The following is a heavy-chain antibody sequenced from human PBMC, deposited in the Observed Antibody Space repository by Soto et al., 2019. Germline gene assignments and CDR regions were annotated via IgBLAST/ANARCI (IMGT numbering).Heavy chain of an antibody. CDR3: ATLWGQD. V-gene: IGHV4-39*01. Sequence: QLQLQESGPGLVKPSETLSLTCTVSGGSISSSSYYWGWIRQPPGKGLEWIGSIYYSGSTYYNPSVNCRXXISVDTSKNQFSLKLSSVTAADTAVYYCATLWGQDWGQGTLVTVSS. CDR1: GGSISSSSYY. D-gene: IGHD3-10*01. J-gene: IGHJ4*02. CDR2: IYYSGST.